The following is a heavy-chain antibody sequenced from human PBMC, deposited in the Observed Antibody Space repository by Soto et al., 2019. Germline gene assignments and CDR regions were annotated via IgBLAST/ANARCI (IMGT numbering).Heavy chain of an antibody. CDR2: IYWDDDK. V-gene: IGHV2-5*02. CDR3: AHSATVSDAFDI. D-gene: IGHD2-15*01. J-gene: IGHJ3*02. CDR1: GFSLRIIGVG. Sequence: QITLKESGPPLVKPTQTLTLTCTFSGFSLRIIGVGVGWIRQPPGKALEWLALIYWDDDKRYSPSLKSRLTITKDTSKNQVVLTMTNMDPVDTATYYCAHSATVSDAFDIWGQGTMVTVSS.